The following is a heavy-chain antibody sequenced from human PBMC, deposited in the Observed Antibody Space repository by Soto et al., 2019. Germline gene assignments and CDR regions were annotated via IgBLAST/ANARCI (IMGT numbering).Heavy chain of an antibody. CDR1: GCSMISYY. CDR2: IYYAGST. D-gene: IGHD5-12*01. CDR3: ARRIVATETLDY. Sequence: SETLCLTCTVSGCSMISYYWSWIRPPPGRGLEWIGFIYYAGSTRYNPSLNSRVTISVDTSKNQFSLTVTSVTAADTAVYYCARRIVATETLDYWGQRTLVTVSS. V-gene: IGHV4-59*08. J-gene: IGHJ4*02.